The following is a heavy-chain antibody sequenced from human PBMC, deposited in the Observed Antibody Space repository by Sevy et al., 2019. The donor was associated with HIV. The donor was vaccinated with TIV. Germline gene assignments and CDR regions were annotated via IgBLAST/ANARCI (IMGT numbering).Heavy chain of an antibody. Sequence: SETLSLTCTVSGDSISGYYWSWIRQPPGKGLEWIGYFYYSASTNYNPSLKSRVTISVDTTKNQVSLKVRSLTAADTAGYYWAGGIAAPGGMDVWGKGTTVTVSS. J-gene: IGHJ6*04. CDR3: AGGIAAPGGMDV. V-gene: IGHV4-59*01. CDR2: FYYSAST. CDR1: GDSISGYY. D-gene: IGHD6-13*01.